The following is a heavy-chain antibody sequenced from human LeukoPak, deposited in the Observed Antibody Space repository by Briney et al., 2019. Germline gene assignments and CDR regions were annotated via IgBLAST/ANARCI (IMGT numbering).Heavy chain of an antibody. D-gene: IGHD6-19*01. J-gene: IGHJ4*02. CDR1: GGSFSGYS. CDR3: ARGIAVAGGDY. V-gene: IGHV4-34*01. Sequence: PSETLSLTCVVYGGSFSGYSWSWIRQPPGKGLEWIGEINHSGTTNYNPSLKSRVTISVDTSKNQFSLKLSSVTAADTAVYYCARGIAVAGGDYWGQGTLVTVSS. CDR2: INHSGTT.